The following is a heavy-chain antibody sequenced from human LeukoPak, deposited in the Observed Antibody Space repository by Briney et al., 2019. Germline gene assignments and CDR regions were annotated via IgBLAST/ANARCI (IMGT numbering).Heavy chain of an antibody. V-gene: IGHV3-23*01. CDR2: ISGSGGST. CDR3: AKDRPRIFTFDP. Sequence: GSLRLSCAASGFTFSSYAMSWVRQAPGKGLEWVSAISGSGGSTYYADSVKGRFTIPRDNSKNTLYLQMNSLRAEDTAVYYCAKDRPRIFTFDPWGQGTLVTVSS. D-gene: IGHD2/OR15-2a*01. CDR1: GFTFSSYA. J-gene: IGHJ5*02.